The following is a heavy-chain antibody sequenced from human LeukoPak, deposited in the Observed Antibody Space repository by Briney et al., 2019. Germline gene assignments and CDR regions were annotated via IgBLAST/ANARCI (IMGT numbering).Heavy chain of an antibody. CDR3: AREGIWFGEFEFDY. V-gene: IGHV4-4*07. J-gene: IGHJ4*02. CDR2: IYTSGST. Sequence: SETLSLTCTVSGGSISSYYWSWIRQPAGKGLEWIGRIYTSGSTNYNPSLKSRVTMSVDTSKNQFSLKLSSVTAADTAVYYCAREGIWFGEFEFDYWGQGTLVTVSS. CDR1: GGSISSYY. D-gene: IGHD3-10*01.